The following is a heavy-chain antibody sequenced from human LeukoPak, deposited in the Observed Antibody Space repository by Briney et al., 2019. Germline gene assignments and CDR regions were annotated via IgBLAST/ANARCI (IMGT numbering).Heavy chain of an antibody. CDR2: IKQDGSEK. V-gene: IGHV3-7*01. Sequence: GGSLRLSCAASGFTFSSYWMSRVRQAPGKGLEWVANIKQDGSEKYYVDSVKGRFTISRDNAKNSLYLQMNSLGAEDTAVYYCARVGQTEVIVVVAADAFDIWGQGTMVTVSS. CDR3: ARVGQTEVIVVVAADAFDI. CDR1: GFTFSSYW. J-gene: IGHJ3*02. D-gene: IGHD2-15*01.